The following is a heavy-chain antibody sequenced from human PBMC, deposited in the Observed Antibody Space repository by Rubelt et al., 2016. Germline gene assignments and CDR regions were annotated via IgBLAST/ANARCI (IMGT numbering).Heavy chain of an antibody. CDR3: ARMSLADARWYFDH. CDR1: GASIDSRDYF. Sequence: QVQLQESGPGLVKPLETLSLICTVSGASIDSRDYFWGWIRQPPGKGLEWIGSISYGGITYFNSSLQSRVITSFDTSRDQFSLSLTSVTAADTAVYHCARMSLADARWYFDHWGRGTLVTVSS. V-gene: IGHV4-39*07. J-gene: IGHJ2*01. CDR2: ISYGGIT.